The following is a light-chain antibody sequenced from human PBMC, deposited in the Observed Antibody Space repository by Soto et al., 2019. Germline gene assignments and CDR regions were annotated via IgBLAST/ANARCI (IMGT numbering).Light chain of an antibody. J-gene: IGKJ1*01. CDR3: QEYNTFST. V-gene: IGKV1-33*01. Sequence: DIQMTQSPSSLSASVGDRVTITCQASQDISKYLNWYQQKPGKAPKLLIYDASNLESGVPSRFSGSGSGTEFTLTISSLQPDDFATYYCQEYNTFSTFGQGTKVDIK. CDR1: QDISKY. CDR2: DAS.